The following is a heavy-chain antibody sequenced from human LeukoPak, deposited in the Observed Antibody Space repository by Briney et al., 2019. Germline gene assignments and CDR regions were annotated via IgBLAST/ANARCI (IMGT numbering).Heavy chain of an antibody. V-gene: IGHV1-2*02. CDR2: INPNSGGT. J-gene: IGHJ4*02. D-gene: IGHD3-22*01. CDR3: ARDYDSSGYYFHGY. CDR1: GYTFTGNY. Sequence: ASVKVSCKASGYTFTGNYMHWVRQAPGQGLEWMGWINPNSGGTNYAQNFQGRVTMTRDTSISTAYMELSRLRSDDTAVCYCARDYDSSGYYFHGYWGQGTLVTVSS.